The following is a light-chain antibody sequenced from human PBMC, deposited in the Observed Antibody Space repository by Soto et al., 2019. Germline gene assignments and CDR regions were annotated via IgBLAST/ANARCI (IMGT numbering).Light chain of an antibody. CDR2: EVS. CDR1: SSDVGGYNY. V-gene: IGLV2-14*01. CDR3: ISSTSSSTWV. Sequence: QSALTQPASVSGSPGQSITISCTGTSSDVGGYNYVSWYQQHPGKAPKLMIYEVSNRPSGVSDRFSGSRSGNTASLTLSGLQAEDESDYYCISSTSSSTWVFGGGTKLTVL. J-gene: IGLJ3*02.